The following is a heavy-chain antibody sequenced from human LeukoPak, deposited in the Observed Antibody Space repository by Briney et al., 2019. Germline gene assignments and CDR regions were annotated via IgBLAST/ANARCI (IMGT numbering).Heavy chain of an antibody. CDR3: ARAGYCSGGSCYPYYYYYYMDV. V-gene: IGHV1-18*01. J-gene: IGHJ6*03. CDR1: GYTFTSYA. Sequence: ASVKVSCKASGYTFTSYAISWVRQAPGQGREWMGWISGRNDDTNYAQRLQGRVTMTTDTSTSTAYMQLRSLRSDDTAVYYCARAGYCSGGSCYPYYYYYYMDVWGKGTTVTVSS. CDR2: ISGRNDDT. D-gene: IGHD2-15*01.